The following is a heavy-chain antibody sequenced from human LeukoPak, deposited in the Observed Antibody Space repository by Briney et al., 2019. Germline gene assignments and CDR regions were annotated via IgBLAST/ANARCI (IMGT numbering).Heavy chain of an antibody. CDR2: INPNDGDT. CDR3: ARANFLYCSSSSCFFDY. V-gene: IGHV1-2*02. D-gene: IGHD2-2*01. J-gene: IGHJ4*02. Sequence: ASVKVSCKASGYTFTDYYMHWVRQAPGQGFEWMGWINPNDGDTYYAQKFQGRVTMTRDTSINTAHMEVSRLRSDDTAVYYCARANFLYCSSSSCFFDYWGQGTLVTVSS. CDR1: GYTFTDYY.